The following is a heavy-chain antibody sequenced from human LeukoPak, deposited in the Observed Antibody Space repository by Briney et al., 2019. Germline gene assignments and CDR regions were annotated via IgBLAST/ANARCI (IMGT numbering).Heavy chain of an antibody. Sequence: SETLSLTCAVYGGSFSGYYWSWIRQPPGKGLEWIGEINHSGSTNYNPSLKSRVTISVDTSKNHFSLTLSSVTAADTAVYYCAREITFGGVIGYWGQGTLVTVSS. D-gene: IGHD3-16*02. CDR2: INHSGST. V-gene: IGHV4-34*01. J-gene: IGHJ4*02. CDR1: GGSFSGYY. CDR3: AREITFGGVIGY.